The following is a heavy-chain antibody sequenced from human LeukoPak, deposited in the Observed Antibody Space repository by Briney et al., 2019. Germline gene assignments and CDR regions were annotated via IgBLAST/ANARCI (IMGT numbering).Heavy chain of an antibody. V-gene: IGHV5-51*01. Sequence: HGESLKISCKGSGYSFTSYWIGWVRQMPGKGLEWMGIIYPGDSDTRYSPSFQGQVTISADKSISTTYLQWRSLKASDTAMYYCARRGSGWSCYFDYWGQGTLVTVSS. D-gene: IGHD6-19*01. CDR3: ARRGSGWSCYFDY. CDR2: IYPGDSDT. CDR1: GYSFTSYW. J-gene: IGHJ4*02.